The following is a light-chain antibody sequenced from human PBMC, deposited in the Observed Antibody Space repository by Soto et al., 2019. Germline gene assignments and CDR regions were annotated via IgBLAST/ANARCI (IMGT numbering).Light chain of an antibody. CDR3: LQYNSYPFT. CDR1: QGISNS. V-gene: IGKV1-17*03. CDR2: GAS. Sequence: DILMTQSPSAMSASLGDRVTITCRASQGISNSLAWFQQKPGKVPKRLIYGASTLQSGAPSRFSGSASGAAFTLTISSLQPEDFATYYCLQYNSYPFTFGGGTKVEIK. J-gene: IGKJ4*01.